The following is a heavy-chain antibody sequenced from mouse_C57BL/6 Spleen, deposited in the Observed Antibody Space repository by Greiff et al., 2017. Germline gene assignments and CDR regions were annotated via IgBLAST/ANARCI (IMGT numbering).Heavy chain of an antibody. CDR3: ARRPVVAPGAMDY. CDR2: ISSGSSTI. V-gene: IGHV5-17*01. CDR1: GFTFSDYG. D-gene: IGHD1-1*01. Sequence: DVKLVESGGGLVKPGGSLKLSCAASGFTFSDYGMHWVRQAPEKGLEWVAYISSGSSTIYYAATVKGRFTISRDNAKNNLFLQMTSLRSEDTAMYYCARRPVVAPGAMDYWGQGTSVTVSS. J-gene: IGHJ4*01.